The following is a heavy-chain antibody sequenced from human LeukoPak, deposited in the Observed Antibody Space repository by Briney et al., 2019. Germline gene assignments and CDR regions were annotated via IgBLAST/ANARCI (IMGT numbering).Heavy chain of an antibody. CDR1: GFIVSTKY. D-gene: IGHD3-3*01. J-gene: IGHJ3*02. CDR3: ARASAAGNDFWAGYPSDAFDI. CDR2: IYNSGIT. Sequence: PGVSLRLSCAASGFIVSTKYMSWVRQAPGKGLEWVSVIYNSGITYYADSVKGRFTISRHNSENTVYLQMNSLRGEDTAVYYCARASAAGNDFWAGYPSDAFDIWGQGTKVTVSS. V-gene: IGHV3-53*04.